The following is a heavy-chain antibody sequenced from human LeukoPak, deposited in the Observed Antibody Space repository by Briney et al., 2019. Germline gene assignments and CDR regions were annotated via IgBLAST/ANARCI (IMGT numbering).Heavy chain of an antibody. D-gene: IGHD5-24*01. V-gene: IGHV4-59*01. CDR1: GDSISSYY. J-gene: IGHJ4*02. CDR2: ILYSGST. CDR3: ARLSGDGYIPVY. Sequence: PSETLSLTCTVSGDSISSYYWSWIRQPPGKGLEWIGYILYSGSTDYNPSLKSRVTISVDTYKNHFSLKLSSVTAADTAVYYCARLSGDGYIPVYWGQGTLVTVSS.